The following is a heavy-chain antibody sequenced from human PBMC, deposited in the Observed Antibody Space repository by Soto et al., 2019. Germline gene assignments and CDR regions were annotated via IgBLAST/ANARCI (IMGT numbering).Heavy chain of an antibody. Sequence: ASVKVSCKASGYTFTSYYMHWVRQAPGQGLEWVGIINPSGGSTSYAQKFQGRVTMTRDTSTSTVYMELSSLRSGDTAVYYCARAYRSYDILTGYYGYYGMDVWGQGTTVTVSS. CDR3: ARAYRSYDILTGYYGYYGMDV. CDR2: INPSGGST. V-gene: IGHV1-46*01. CDR1: GYTFTSYY. D-gene: IGHD3-9*01. J-gene: IGHJ6*02.